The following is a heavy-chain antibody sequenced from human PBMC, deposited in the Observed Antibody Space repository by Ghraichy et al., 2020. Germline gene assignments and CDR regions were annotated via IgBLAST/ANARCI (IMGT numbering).Heavy chain of an antibody. CDR3: ARDAESSTTWYYDWFDP. CDR2: TSYDGSKK. CDR1: GFTFSGYS. D-gene: IGHD6-13*01. Sequence: GGSLRLSCAASGFTFSGYSMHWVRQAPGKGLEWVAITSYDGSKKYYADSVKGRFTISRDNSKNTLFLQMNSLRAEDTAVYYCARDAESSTTWYYDWFDPWGQGTLVTVSS. J-gene: IGHJ5*02. V-gene: IGHV3-30*03.